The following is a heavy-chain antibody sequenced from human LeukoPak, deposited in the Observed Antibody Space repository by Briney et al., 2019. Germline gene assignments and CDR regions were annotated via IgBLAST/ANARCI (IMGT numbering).Heavy chain of an antibody. CDR1: GFTFTSYS. CDR3: ARDFRRFISGYYEPFGY. V-gene: IGHV3-21*01. CDR2: VSSSNSYI. D-gene: IGHD3-22*01. J-gene: IGHJ4*02. Sequence: PGGSLRLSCAASGFTFTSYSMNWVRQAPGKGLEWVSSVSSSNSYIYYADSVKGRFTISRDNAKNSLYLQMNSLRAEDTAVYFCARDFRRFISGYYEPFGYWGQGTLVTVSS.